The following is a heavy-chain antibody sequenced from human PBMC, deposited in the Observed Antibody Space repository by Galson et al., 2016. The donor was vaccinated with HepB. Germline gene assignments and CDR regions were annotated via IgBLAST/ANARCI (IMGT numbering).Heavy chain of an antibody. Sequence: SLRLSCAASGFTFSDYYMTWIRQAPGKGLEWVSYISSSNSYTTYADSVKGRFTISRDNAKKALYLEMNSLRVEDTAVYNCARCPDYYGDYGYSYYYMDVWGKGTTVTVSS. V-gene: IGHV3-11*06. CDR1: GFTFSDYY. J-gene: IGHJ6*03. CDR3: ARCPDYYGDYGYSYYYMDV. D-gene: IGHD4-17*01. CDR2: ISSSNSYT.